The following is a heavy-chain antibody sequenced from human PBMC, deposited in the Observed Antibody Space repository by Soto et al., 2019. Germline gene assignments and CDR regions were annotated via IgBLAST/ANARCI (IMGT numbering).Heavy chain of an antibody. V-gene: IGHV1-3*01. Sequence: GASVKVSCKASCYTFPSYGITWVRQAPEQRLEWMGWINAGNGNTKYSQKFQGRVTITRDTSASTAYMELSSLRSEDTAVYYCAVNSYDSSGDYDNWFDPWGQGTLVTVSS. CDR1: CYTFPSYG. J-gene: IGHJ5*02. CDR3: AVNSYDSSGDYDNWFDP. CDR2: INAGNGNT. D-gene: IGHD3-22*01.